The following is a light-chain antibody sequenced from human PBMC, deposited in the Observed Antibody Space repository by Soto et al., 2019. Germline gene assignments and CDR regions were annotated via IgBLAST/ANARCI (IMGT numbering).Light chain of an antibody. Sequence: EVVLTQSPGTLSLSPGERATLSCMASQSVSTSVGWYQQKPGQAPRLLIYDASNRATGISDRFSGSGSGTDFTLTISRLEPEDLAVYYCQQYDRSPRTFGQGTKVDI. CDR3: QQYDRSPRT. J-gene: IGKJ1*01. V-gene: IGKV3-20*01. CDR2: DAS. CDR1: QSVSTS.